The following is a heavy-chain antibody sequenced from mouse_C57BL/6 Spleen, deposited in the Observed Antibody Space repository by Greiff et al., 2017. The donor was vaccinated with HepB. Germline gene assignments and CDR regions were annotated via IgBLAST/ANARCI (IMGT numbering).Heavy chain of an antibody. V-gene: IGHV1-72*01. D-gene: IGHD2-3*01. CDR2: IDPNSGGT. J-gene: IGHJ2*01. Sequence: VQLLQSGAELVTPGASLKLSCTASGFTFTSYWMHWVRQTPGRGLEWVGRIDPNSGGTKYYEKFKSKATLTVDKPASTAYMQHSILTSEDSAVYYGARSGAYDGYDYVDHGGQGTTLTVST. CDR3: ARSGAYDGYDYVDH. CDR1: GFTFTSYW.